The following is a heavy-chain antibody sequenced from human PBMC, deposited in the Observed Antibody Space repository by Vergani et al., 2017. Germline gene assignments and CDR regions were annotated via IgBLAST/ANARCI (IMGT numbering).Heavy chain of an antibody. Sequence: QLQLQESGSGLVKPSQTLSLTCAVSGGSISSGGYSWSWIRQPPGKGLEWIGYIYHSGSTYYNPSLKSRVTISVDRSKNQFSLKLSSVTAADTAVYYCARGERYCSGGSFYPPLGEYFQHWGQGTLVTVSS. CDR3: ARGERYCSGGSFYPPLGEYFQH. D-gene: IGHD2-15*01. CDR1: GGSISSGGYS. J-gene: IGHJ1*01. V-gene: IGHV4-30-2*01. CDR2: IYHSGST.